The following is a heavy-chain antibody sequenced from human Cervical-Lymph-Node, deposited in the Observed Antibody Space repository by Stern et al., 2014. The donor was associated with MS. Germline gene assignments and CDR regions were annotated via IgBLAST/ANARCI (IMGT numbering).Heavy chain of an antibody. V-gene: IGHV2-5*02. CDR3: AHSRVKYCRGGTCYSSLFDY. Sequence: EESGPTLVKPTQTVTLTCTLSGFSVATAGVGVGWIRQPPGKALEWLALIYWDDDKLDSPSLKNRLTIIKDTSKNQVVLTMTNVDPVDTATYYCAHSRVKYCRGGTCYSSLFDYWGQGTLVTVSS. D-gene: IGHD2-15*01. J-gene: IGHJ4*02. CDR2: IYWDDDK. CDR1: GFSVATAGVG.